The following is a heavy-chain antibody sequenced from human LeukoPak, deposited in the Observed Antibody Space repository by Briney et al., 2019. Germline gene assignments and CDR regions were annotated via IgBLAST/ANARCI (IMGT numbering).Heavy chain of an antibody. CDR1: CGSISSYY. V-gene: IGHV4-4*07. J-gene: IGHJ6*03. CDR2: IYTSAST. Sequence: SETLSLTCTVSCGSISSYYWSWIRQPAGKGLEWIGRIYTSASTNYNPSLKSRVTMSVDTSKNQFSLKLSSVTAADTAVYYCARGIAVAGTSYYYYYYMDVWGKGTTVTISS. D-gene: IGHD6-19*01. CDR3: ARGIAVAGTSYYYYYYMDV.